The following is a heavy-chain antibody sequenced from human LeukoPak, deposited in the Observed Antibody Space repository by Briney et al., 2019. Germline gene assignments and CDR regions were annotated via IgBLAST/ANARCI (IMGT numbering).Heavy chain of an antibody. CDR1: GGTFSDYA. V-gene: IGHV1-69*10. CDR2: FIPILGTA. J-gene: IGHJ6*04. CDR3: AGIPVFGVVLHQVPV. D-gene: IGHD3-3*01. Sequence: SVKASCKASGGTFSDYAYNWVRQAPGQGLEWMGVFIPILGTANSTQNFQDRVTITADISTNTAYLELTSLRSEDTAVYFCAGIPVFGVVLHQVPVWGKGTTVTVSS.